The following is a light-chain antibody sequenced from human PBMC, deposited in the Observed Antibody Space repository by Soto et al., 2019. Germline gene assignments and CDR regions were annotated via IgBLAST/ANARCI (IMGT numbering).Light chain of an antibody. CDR2: GTS. J-gene: IGKJ4*01. CDR1: QSVSSN. Sequence: EIVMTQSPATLSVSPGERVTLSCRASQSVSSNLAWYQQKVGQAPRLLIYGTSARATGIPATFSGSGSGTEFTLTISSLQSEDFAVYYCQQYDNWPSVTFGGGTKVDIK. V-gene: IGKV3-15*01. CDR3: QQYDNWPSVT.